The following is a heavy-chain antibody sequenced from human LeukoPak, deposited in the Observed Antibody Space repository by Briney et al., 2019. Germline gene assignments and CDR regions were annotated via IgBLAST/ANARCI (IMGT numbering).Heavy chain of an antibody. CDR1: GYSISSGYY. D-gene: IGHD6-13*01. CDR2: IYHSGST. J-gene: IGHJ4*02. CDR3: AREGSSWPNFDY. V-gene: IGHV4-38-2*02. Sequence: SETLSLTCAVSGYSISSGYYWGWIRQPPGKGLEWIGSIYHSGSTYYNPSLKSRVTISVDTSKNQFSLKLSSVTAADTAVYYCAREGSSWPNFDYWGQGTLVTVSS.